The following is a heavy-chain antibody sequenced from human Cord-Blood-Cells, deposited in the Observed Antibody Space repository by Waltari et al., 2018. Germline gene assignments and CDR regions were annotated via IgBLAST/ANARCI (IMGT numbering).Heavy chain of an antibody. CDR2: RYPGDSDT. Sequence: EVQLVQSGAEVKKPGESLKISCKGCGYSVTSYWTGWVRHMHGKGLEWMGIRYPGDSDTRYSPSFQGQVTISADKSISTAYLQWSSLKASDTAMYYCARQSTYYDILTGYFDYWGQGTLVTVSS. CDR1: GYSVTSYW. CDR3: ARQSTYYDILTGYFDY. D-gene: IGHD3-9*01. J-gene: IGHJ4*02. V-gene: IGHV5-51*01.